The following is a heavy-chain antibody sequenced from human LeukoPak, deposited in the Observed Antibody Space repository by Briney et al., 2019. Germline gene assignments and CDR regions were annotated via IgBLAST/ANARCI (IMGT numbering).Heavy chain of an antibody. CDR3: ARDAGYDFWSGYYTDY. D-gene: IGHD3-3*01. CDR1: GFTFSSYS. CDR2: ISSSSSYI. J-gene: IGHJ4*02. V-gene: IGHV3-21*01. Sequence: GGSLRLSCAASGFTFSSYSMNWVRQAPGKGMEWVSSISSSSSYIYYADSVKGRFTISRDNAKNSLYLQMNSLRAEDTAVYYCARDAGYDFWSGYYTDYWGQGTLVTVSS.